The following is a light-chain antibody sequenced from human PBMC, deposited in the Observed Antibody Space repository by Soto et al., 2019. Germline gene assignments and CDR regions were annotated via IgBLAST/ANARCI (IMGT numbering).Light chain of an antibody. Sequence: DAVMTHPPVSLPVALGQPASISCSSSQSLVYSDGNTYLHWFQQRPGQSPRRLIYKVSNRDSGVPDRFSGSGSGTDFTLKISRVEAEDVGVYYCMQGTHWPWTLGQGTKVDIK. J-gene: IGKJ1*01. V-gene: IGKV2-30*01. CDR3: MQGTHWPWT. CDR1: QSLVYSDGNTY. CDR2: KVS.